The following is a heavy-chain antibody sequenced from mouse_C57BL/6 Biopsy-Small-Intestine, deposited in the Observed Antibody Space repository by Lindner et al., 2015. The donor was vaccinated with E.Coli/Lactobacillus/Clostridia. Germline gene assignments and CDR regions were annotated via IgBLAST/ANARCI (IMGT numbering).Heavy chain of an antibody. J-gene: IGHJ4*01. CDR1: GYTFTSQA. Sequence: VKVSCKASGYTFTSQAMNWVRQAPGQGLEWMGWINTKTGNIMYAQGFTGRFVFSLDTSVTTAYLQISSLRAEDTAVYYCASRPDQWLGPCDYWGQGTLVTVSS. CDR2: INTKTGNI. CDR3: ASRPDQWLGPCDY. D-gene: IGHD1-3*01. V-gene: IGHV9-3*02.